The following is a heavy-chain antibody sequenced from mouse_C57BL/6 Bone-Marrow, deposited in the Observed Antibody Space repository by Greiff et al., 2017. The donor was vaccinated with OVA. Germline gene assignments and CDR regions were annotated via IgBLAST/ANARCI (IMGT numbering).Heavy chain of an antibody. Sequence: QVQLQQPGAELVKPGASVKLSCKASGYTFTSYWMHWVKQRPGQGLEWIGMIHPNSGSTNYNEKFKSKATLTVDKSSSTAYMQLSSLTSEDSAVYYCARGLNYYGSSQFAYWGQGTLVTVSA. CDR2: IHPNSGST. V-gene: IGHV1-64*01. J-gene: IGHJ3*01. CDR3: ARGLNYYGSSQFAY. D-gene: IGHD1-1*01. CDR1: GYTFTSYW.